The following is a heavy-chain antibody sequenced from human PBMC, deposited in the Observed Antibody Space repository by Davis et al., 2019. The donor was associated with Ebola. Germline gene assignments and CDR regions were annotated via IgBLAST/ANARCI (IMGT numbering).Heavy chain of an antibody. CDR1: GYTFTNYY. CDR3: TTPGGQDSGYDVFDI. D-gene: IGHD5-12*01. CDR2: INPSGGST. Sequence: ASVKVSCKASGYTFTNYYMHWVRQAPGQGLEWMGIINPSGGSTSYAQKFQGRVTMTRDTSTSTVYMELSSLRSEDTALYYCTTPGGQDSGYDVFDIWGQGTMVTVSS. J-gene: IGHJ3*02. V-gene: IGHV1-46*03.